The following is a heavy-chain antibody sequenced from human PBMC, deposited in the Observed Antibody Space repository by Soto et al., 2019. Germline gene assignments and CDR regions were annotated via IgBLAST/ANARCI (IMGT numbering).Heavy chain of an antibody. CDR3: ARDWGAPGRGSALGYYYHFGMDV. D-gene: IGHD3-16*01. V-gene: IGHV3-7*05. CDR1: GFTFSTYW. J-gene: IGHJ6*02. Sequence: EVQLVESGGGLVQPGGSLRLSCAASGFTFSTYWMNWVRQAPGKGLQWVANIKEDGSEEYYVDSVKGRFTISGDNAKNSLYLDMNSLRGEDTAVYYCARDWGAPGRGSALGYYYHFGMDVWGQGTTVTVPS. CDR2: IKEDGSEE.